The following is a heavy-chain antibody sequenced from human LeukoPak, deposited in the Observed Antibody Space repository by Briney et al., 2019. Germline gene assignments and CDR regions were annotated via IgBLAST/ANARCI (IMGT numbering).Heavy chain of an antibody. Sequence: GGPLRLSCAASGFTFSSYGMHWVRQAPGKGLEWVAFIRYDGSNKYYADSVKGRFTISRDNSKNTLYLQMNSLRAEDTAVYYCARGRGYSQSNWVDPWGQGTMVTVSA. CDR2: IRYDGSNK. V-gene: IGHV3-30*02. CDR3: ARGRGYSQSNWVDP. CDR1: GFTFSSYG. D-gene: IGHD5-18*01. J-gene: IGHJ5*02.